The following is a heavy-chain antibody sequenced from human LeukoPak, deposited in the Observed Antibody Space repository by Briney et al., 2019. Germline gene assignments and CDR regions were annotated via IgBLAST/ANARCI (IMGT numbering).Heavy chain of an antibody. CDR1: GGSISSSSYY. Sequence: SETLSLTCTVSGGSISSSSYYWGWIRQPPGKGLEWIGSIYYSGSTYYNPSLKSRVTISVDTSKNQFSLKLSSVTAADTAVYYCARYGSGRVKFDYWGQGTLVTVSS. CDR3: ARYGSGRVKFDY. J-gene: IGHJ4*02. V-gene: IGHV4-39*01. CDR2: IYYSGST. D-gene: IGHD3-10*01.